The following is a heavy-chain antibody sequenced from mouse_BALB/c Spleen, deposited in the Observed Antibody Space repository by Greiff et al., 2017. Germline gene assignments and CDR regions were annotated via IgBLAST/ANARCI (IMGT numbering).Heavy chain of an antibody. V-gene: IGHV1-9*01. J-gene: IGHJ4*01. CDR3: ASPQLGRCMDY. D-gene: IGHD4-1*02. CDR2: ILPGSGST. Sequence: QVQLQQSGAELMKPGASVKISCKATGYTFSSYWIEWVKQRPGHGLEWIGEILPGSGSTNYNEKFKGKATFTADTSSNTAYMQLSSLTSEDSAVYYCASPQLGRCMDYWGQGTSVTVSS. CDR1: GYTFSSYW.